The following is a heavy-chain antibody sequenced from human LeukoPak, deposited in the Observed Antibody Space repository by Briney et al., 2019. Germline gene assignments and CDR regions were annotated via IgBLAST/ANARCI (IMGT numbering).Heavy chain of an antibody. CDR1: GVSISSGSNY. V-gene: IGHV4-39*01. Sequence: SETLSLTCRVSGVSISSGSNYWGWIRQPPGKGLEWIGSIYYSGSTYYNPSLKSRVTISVDTSKNQFSLKLSSVTAADTAVYYCATSPYGSGSYYQYYYYYYMDVWGKGTTVTISS. D-gene: IGHD3-10*01. CDR2: IYYSGST. J-gene: IGHJ6*03. CDR3: ATSPYGSGSYYQYYYYYYMDV.